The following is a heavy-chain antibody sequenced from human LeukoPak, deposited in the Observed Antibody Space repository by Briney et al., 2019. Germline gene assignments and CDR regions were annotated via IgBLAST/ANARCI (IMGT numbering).Heavy chain of an antibody. J-gene: IGHJ5*02. V-gene: IGHV3-21*01. CDR3: ARAGGGYDILTGYYSWFDP. Sequence: GGSLRLSRAASGFTFSSYSMNWVRQAPGKGLEWVSSISSSSSYIYYADSVKGRFTISRDNAKNSLYLQMNSLRAEDTAVYYCARAGGGYDILTGYYSWFDPWGQGTLVTVSS. CDR2: ISSSSSYI. CDR1: GFTFSSYS. D-gene: IGHD3-9*01.